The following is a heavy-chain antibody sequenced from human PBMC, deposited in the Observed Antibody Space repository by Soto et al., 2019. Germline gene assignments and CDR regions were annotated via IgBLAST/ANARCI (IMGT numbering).Heavy chain of an antibody. CDR3: ARRKGGSYYYYYGMHX. CDR1: GGSFSGYY. D-gene: IGHD2-15*01. V-gene: IGHV4-34*01. CDR2: INNSGST. Sequence: PSETLSLTFAVYGGSFSGYYWSWIRQPPGKGLEWILEINNSGSTNYKPSLKSRVTISVDTSKNQFSLKLSSVTAADTAVYYCARRKGGSYYYYYGMHXWGQGTTVTVS. J-gene: IGHJ6*02.